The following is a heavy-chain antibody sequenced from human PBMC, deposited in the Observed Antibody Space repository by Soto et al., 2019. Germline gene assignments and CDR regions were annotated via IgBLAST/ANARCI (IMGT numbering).Heavy chain of an antibody. V-gene: IGHV3-7*05. Sequence: EVQVVESGGGLVQPGGSLRLSCAASGFTLGSYWMTWVRQAPGKGLEWVANIKEDGSETYYVDSVKGRFTISRDNAKNSLYLQLNSLRAEDTAVYYCAREVLVWFGEFLEDYYYHGMDVWGQGTTVTVSS. CDR2: IKEDGSET. D-gene: IGHD3-10*01. J-gene: IGHJ6*02. CDR3: AREVLVWFGEFLEDYYYHGMDV. CDR1: GFTLGSYW.